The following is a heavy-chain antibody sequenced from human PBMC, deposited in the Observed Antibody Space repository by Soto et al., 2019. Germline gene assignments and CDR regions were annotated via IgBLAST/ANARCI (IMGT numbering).Heavy chain of an antibody. D-gene: IGHD3-10*01. Sequence: QVQLQESGPGLVKPSETLSLTCTVSGGSITNYYCSWFRQPPGKGLEWIGYINYDGYSAYNLSLRWRVPLSMDASKTQFSPMLESVTATDTAVYYCARHGFGPLHGLVDVWGPGTTVIVSS. J-gene: IGHJ6*02. CDR2: INYDGYS. CDR3: ARHGFGPLHGLVDV. V-gene: IGHV4-59*08. CDR1: GGSITNYY.